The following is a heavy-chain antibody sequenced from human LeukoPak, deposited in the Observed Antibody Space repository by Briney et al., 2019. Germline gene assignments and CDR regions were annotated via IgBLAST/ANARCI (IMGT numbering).Heavy chain of an antibody. V-gene: IGHV3-48*03. CDR3: ARDRYSSGWGNAFDI. Sequence: GGSLRLSCAASGFTFSSYEMNWVRQAPGKGLEWVSYISSSGSTIYYADSVKGRFTISRDNAKNSLYLQMNSLRAEDTAVYYCARDRYSSGWGNAFDIWGQGTMVTVSS. CDR1: GFTFSSYE. J-gene: IGHJ3*02. D-gene: IGHD6-19*01. CDR2: ISSSGSTI.